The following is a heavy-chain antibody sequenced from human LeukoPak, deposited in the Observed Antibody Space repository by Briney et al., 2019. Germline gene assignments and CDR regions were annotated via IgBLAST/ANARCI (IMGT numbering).Heavy chain of an antibody. CDR2: INPNSGGT. CDR3: ARGLGPPGKARWFDP. Sequence: ASVKVSCKASGYTFTGYYMHWVRQAPGQGLEWMGWINPNSGGTNYAQKFQGRVTMTRDTSTSTVYMDLSSLRSEDTAVYYCARGLGPPGKARWFDPWGLGTLVTVSS. CDR1: GYTFTGYY. D-gene: IGHD1-14*01. V-gene: IGHV1-2*02. J-gene: IGHJ5*02.